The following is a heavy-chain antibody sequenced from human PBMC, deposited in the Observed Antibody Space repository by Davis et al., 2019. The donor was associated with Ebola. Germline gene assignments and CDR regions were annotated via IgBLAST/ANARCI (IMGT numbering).Heavy chain of an antibody. CDR1: GFTFKNYG. V-gene: IGHV3-23*01. D-gene: IGHD4-11*01. CDR2: IGGGGVSS. J-gene: IGHJ1*01. CDR3: AKDLRDISNWYGGFFQH. Sequence: PGGSLRLSCVGSGFTFKNYGLVWIRQAPGKGLEWVSTIGGGGVSSKSANSVKGRFTVSRDNSKNTLYLDMNSLRVDDTAIYYCAKDLRDISNWYGGFFQHWGQGALVTVSS.